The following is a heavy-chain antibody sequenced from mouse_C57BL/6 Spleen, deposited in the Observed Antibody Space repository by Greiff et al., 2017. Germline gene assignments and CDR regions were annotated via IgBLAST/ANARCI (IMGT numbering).Heavy chain of an antibody. Sequence: EVKLEESEGGLVQPGSSMKLSCTASGFTFSDYYMAWVRQVPEKGLEWVANINYDGSSTYYLDSLKSRFIISRDNAKNILYLQMSSLKSEDTATYYCARAYGYNWYFDVWGTGTTVTVSS. CDR3: ARAYGYNWYFDV. CDR1: GFTFSDYY. D-gene: IGHD2-2*01. V-gene: IGHV5-16*01. J-gene: IGHJ1*03. CDR2: INYDGSST.